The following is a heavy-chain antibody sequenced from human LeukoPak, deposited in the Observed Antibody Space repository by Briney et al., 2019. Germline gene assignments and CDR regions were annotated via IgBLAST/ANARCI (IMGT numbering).Heavy chain of an antibody. CDR3: AGSGSYYTQLIGY. CDR2: FDPEDGET. V-gene: IGHV1-24*01. Sequence: ASVKVSGKVSGYTFTELSMHWVRQAPGKGLEWMGGFDPEDGETIYATKFQGRVTMTENTSTNTAYRELSSLRSEDTAVYYCAGSGSYYTQLIGYWGQGTLVTVSS. J-gene: IGHJ4*02. CDR1: GYTFTELS. D-gene: IGHD3-10*01.